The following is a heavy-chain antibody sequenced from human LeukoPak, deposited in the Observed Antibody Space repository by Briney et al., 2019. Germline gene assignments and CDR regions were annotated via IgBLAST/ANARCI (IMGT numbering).Heavy chain of an antibody. CDR2: ISWNSGNI. V-gene: IGHV3-9*01. J-gene: IGHJ4*02. Sequence: PGRSLRLSCAASGFTFDDYAMHWVRQAPGKGLEWVSGISWNSGNIDYADSVKGRFTISRDNAKNSLYLQMNSLRAEDTALYYCAKGACSSTSCSNDYWGQGTLVTVSS. CDR3: AKGACSSTSCSNDY. D-gene: IGHD2-2*01. CDR1: GFTFDDYA.